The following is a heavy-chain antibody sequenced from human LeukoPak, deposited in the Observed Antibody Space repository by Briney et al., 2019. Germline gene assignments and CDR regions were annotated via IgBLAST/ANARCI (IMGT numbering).Heavy chain of an antibody. CDR2: ISWNSGSI. V-gene: IGHV3-9*01. CDR3: AKNHNIAVAGPFGF. CDR1: GFTFDDYA. Sequence: GGSPRLSCAASGFTFDDYAMHWVRQAPGKGLEWVSGISWNSGSIGYADSVKGRFTISRDNAKNSMYLQMNSLRAEDTALYYCAKNHNIAVAGPFGFLGQGTLVTVSS. D-gene: IGHD6-19*01. J-gene: IGHJ4*02.